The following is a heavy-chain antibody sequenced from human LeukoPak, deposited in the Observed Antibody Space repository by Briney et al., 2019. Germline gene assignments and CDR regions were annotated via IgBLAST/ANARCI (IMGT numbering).Heavy chain of an antibody. CDR2: IKSDGSGT. D-gene: IGHD2-15*01. CDR3: ARDRSGSGDY. Sequence: GGSLRLSCAASGFTFSSYWMHWVRQAPGKGLVWVSRIKSDGSGTIHADSVKGRFTISRDNSKNTLYLQMGGLRAEDMAVYYCARDRSGSGDYWGQGTLVTVSS. J-gene: IGHJ4*02. V-gene: IGHV3-74*01. CDR1: GFTFSSYW.